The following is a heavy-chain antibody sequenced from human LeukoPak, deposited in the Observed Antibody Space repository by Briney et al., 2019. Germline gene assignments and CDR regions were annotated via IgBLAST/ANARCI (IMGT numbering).Heavy chain of an antibody. J-gene: IGHJ4*02. CDR3: ARRDRSSWYGDFDY. Sequence: GESLKISCEGSGYSLTSYWIGWVRQMPGKGLEWMGIIYPGDSDTRYSPSFQGQVTISADKSISTAYLQWSSLKASDTAMYYCARRDRSSWYGDFDYWGQGTLVTVSS. CDR2: IYPGDSDT. D-gene: IGHD6-13*01. V-gene: IGHV5-51*01. CDR1: GYSLTSYW.